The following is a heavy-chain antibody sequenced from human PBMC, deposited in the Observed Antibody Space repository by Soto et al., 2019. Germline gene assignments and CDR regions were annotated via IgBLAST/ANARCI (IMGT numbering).Heavy chain of an antibody. CDR2: IYPGDSDT. Sequence: RVSLKISCKGSGYSVTSYWIGWVRQMPGKGLEWMGIIYPGDSDTRYSPSFQGQVTISADKSISTAYLQWSSLKASDTAIYYCARFSALTTVANDAFDIWGQGTMVTVSS. CDR3: ARFSALTTVANDAFDI. CDR1: GYSVTSYW. D-gene: IGHD4-17*01. J-gene: IGHJ3*02. V-gene: IGHV5-51*01.